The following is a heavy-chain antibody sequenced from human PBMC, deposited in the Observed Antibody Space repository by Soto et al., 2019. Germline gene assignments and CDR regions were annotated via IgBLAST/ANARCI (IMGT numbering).Heavy chain of an antibody. CDR2: IYYSGST. V-gene: IGHV4-59*01. Sequence: PSETLSLTCTVSGGSISSYYWSWIRQPPGKGLEWIGYIYYSGSTNYNPSLKSRVTISVDTSKNQFSLKLSSVTAADTAVYYCARDRSIEVDGYLMRWFDPWGQGTLVTVSS. CDR3: ARDRSIEVDGYLMRWFDP. J-gene: IGHJ5*02. D-gene: IGHD6-19*01. CDR1: GGSISSYY.